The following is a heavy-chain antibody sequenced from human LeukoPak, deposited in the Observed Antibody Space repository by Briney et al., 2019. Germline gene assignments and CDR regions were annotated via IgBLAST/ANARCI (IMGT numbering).Heavy chain of an antibody. J-gene: IGHJ4*02. CDR2: IIPIFGTA. D-gene: IGHD2-15*01. CDR1: GGTFSSYA. Sequence: SVKVSCKASGGTFSSYAISWVRQAPGQGLEWMGGIIPIFGTANYAQKFQGRVTITADESTSTAYMELSSLRSEDTAVYYCARDGRYCSGGSCYLFHFDYWGQGTLVTVSS. V-gene: IGHV1-69*13. CDR3: ARDGRYCSGGSCYLFHFDY.